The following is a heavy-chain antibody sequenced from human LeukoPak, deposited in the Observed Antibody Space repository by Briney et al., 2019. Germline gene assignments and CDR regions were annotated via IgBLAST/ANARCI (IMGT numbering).Heavy chain of an antibody. J-gene: IGHJ3*02. CDR2: IHYSEST. Sequence: PSETLSLTCTVSGGSISTYYWSWIRQPPGKGLEWIGYIHYSESTNYSPSLKSRVTISVDTSKNQFSLKLSSVTAADTAVYFCARHLAGGAGRAFDMWGQGTMVTVSS. V-gene: IGHV4-59*08. CDR1: GGSISTYY. D-gene: IGHD1-1*01. CDR3: ARHLAGGAGRAFDM.